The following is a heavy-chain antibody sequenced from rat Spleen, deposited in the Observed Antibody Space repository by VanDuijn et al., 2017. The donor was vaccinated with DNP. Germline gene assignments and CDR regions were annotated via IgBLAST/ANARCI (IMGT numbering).Heavy chain of an antibody. CDR1: GFTFSDYY. CDR3: ASWAPIAPLSTSNY. CDR2: INTDGGST. D-gene: IGHD1-2*01. J-gene: IGHJ2*01. V-gene: IGHV5-58*01. Sequence: EVQLVESGGDLVQPGRSLKLFCAASGFTFSDYYMAWIRQAPGKGLEWVASINTDGGSTYYPDSVKGRFTISRDNEENTVYLQMSSRRSEDTATYYCASWAPIAPLSTSNYWGQGVMVTVSS.